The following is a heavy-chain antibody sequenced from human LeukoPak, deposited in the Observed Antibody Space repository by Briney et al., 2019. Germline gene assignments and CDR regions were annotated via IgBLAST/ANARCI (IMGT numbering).Heavy chain of an antibody. CDR3: ARVRLAATGYCFDY. CDR2: ISSDGSST. CDR1: GFTFSSYW. J-gene: IGHJ4*02. D-gene: IGHD6-13*01. Sequence: GGSLRLSCAASGFTFSSYWMHWVLQPPGKGLEWVSRISSDGSSTTYADSVKGRFTISRDNDKHTLYLQMNSLRGEDTAVYYCARVRLAATGYCFDYWGQGTLVTVSS. V-gene: IGHV3-74*01.